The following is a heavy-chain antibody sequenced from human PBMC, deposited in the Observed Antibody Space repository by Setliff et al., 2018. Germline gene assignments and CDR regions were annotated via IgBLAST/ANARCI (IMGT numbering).Heavy chain of an antibody. V-gene: IGHV2-5*02. CDR3: ARSPTLYYGSGSYYTAFDI. D-gene: IGHD3-10*01. CDR2: IYWDDDK. Sequence: SGPTLVNPTQTLTLTCTFSGFSLSTSGVGVGWIRQPPGKALEWLALIYWDDDKRYSPSLKSRLTITKDTSKNQVVLTMTNMDPVDTATYYCARSPTLYYGSGSYYTAFDIWGQGTMVTVSS. CDR1: GFSLSTSGVG. J-gene: IGHJ3*02.